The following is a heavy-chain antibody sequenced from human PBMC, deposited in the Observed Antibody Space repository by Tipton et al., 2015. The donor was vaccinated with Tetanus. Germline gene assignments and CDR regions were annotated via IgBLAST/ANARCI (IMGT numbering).Heavy chain of an antibody. V-gene: IGHV4-59*01. CDR1: GGSISSYY. CDR3: ARVTLFCSGGSCYPGYFDY. Sequence: TLSLTCTVSGGSISSYYWSWIRQPPGKGLEWIGYIYYSGSTNYNPSLKSRVTISVDTSKNQFSLKLSSVTAADTAVYYCARVTLFCSGGSCYPGYFDYWGQGTLVTVSS. D-gene: IGHD2-15*01. J-gene: IGHJ4*02. CDR2: IYYSGST.